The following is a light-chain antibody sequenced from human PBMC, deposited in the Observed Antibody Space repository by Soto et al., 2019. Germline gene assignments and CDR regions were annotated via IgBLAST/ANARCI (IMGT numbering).Light chain of an antibody. Sequence: QSVLTQSPSVSAAPGQKVTISCSGSNSNIGNNNVSWYQHLPGAAPKLLIYDNNKRPSGIPDRFSGSKSCTSATLGITGLQTGDEADYYCGTWDSSLSAVVFGGGTKLTVL. CDR1: NSNIGNNN. J-gene: IGLJ2*01. V-gene: IGLV1-51*01. CDR3: GTWDSSLSAVV. CDR2: DNN.